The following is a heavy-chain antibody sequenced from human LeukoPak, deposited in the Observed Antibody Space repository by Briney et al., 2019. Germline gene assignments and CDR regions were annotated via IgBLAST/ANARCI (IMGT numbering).Heavy chain of an antibody. CDR3: ARGGAVAGLDY. CDR1: RIGLSNFW. J-gene: IGHJ4*02. V-gene: IGHV3-7*01. D-gene: IGHD6-19*01. CDR2: IKQDGSER. Sequence: PGGSLRLSCATSRIGLSNFWMSWVRQAPGKGVEWVASIKQDGSERNYVDSVKGRFTISRDNAKNSLYLQMNSLRVEDTAVYYCARGGAVAGLDYWGQGTLVTVSS.